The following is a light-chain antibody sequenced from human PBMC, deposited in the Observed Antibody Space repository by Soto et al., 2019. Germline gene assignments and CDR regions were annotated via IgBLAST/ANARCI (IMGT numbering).Light chain of an antibody. CDR1: SSNIGNNY. V-gene: IGLV1-51*01. J-gene: IGLJ2*01. CDR2: DNS. CDR3: GTWDSSLSAGV. Sequence: SVLTQPPSVSAAPGQKVTISCSGSSSNIGNNYVSWYQQLPGTAPKLLIYDNSKRPSGIPDRFSGSKSGTSATLGITGLQTGDEADYYCGTWDSSLSAGVFGGGTKLTV.